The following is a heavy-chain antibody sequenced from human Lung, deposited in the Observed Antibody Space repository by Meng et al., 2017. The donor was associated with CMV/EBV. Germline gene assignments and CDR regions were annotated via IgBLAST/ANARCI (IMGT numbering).Heavy chain of an antibody. Sequence: GGSXRLSCKGSGYSFTSYWIGWVRQMPGKGLEWMGIIYPGDSDTRYSPSFPGQVTISADKSISTAYLPWSSLKASDTAMYYCARHMGVATSYGMDVWGQGTTVTVSS. D-gene: IGHD5-12*01. CDR1: GYSFTSYW. CDR3: ARHMGVATSYGMDV. J-gene: IGHJ6*02. V-gene: IGHV5-51*01. CDR2: IYPGDSDT.